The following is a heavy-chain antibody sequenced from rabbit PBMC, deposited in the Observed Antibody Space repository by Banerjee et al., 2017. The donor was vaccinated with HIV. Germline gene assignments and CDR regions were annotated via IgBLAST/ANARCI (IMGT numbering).Heavy chain of an antibody. V-gene: IGHV1S40*01. D-gene: IGHD6-1*01. CDR2: IYAGTSSST. J-gene: IGHJ3*01. CDR1: GFSFSGRYY. Sequence: QSLEESGGDLVKPGASLTLTCTASGFSFSGRYYMCWVRQAPGKGLESIACIYAGTSSSTWYASWAKGRFTTSKTSSTTVTLQMTSLTAADTATYFCARDAGYARLDLWGPGTLVTDS. CDR3: ARDAGYARLDL.